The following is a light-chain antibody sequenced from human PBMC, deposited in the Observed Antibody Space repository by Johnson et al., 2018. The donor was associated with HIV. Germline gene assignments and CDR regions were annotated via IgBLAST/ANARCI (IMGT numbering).Light chain of an antibody. J-gene: IGLJ1*01. CDR1: SSNIGNNY. V-gene: IGLV1-51*01. CDR3: GTWDSSLSAEV. CDR2: DNN. Sequence: QSVLTQPPSVSAAPGQKVTISCSGSSSNIGNNYVSWYQQLPGTAPKLVIYDNNKRPSGIPDRFSGSKSGTSATLVITGLQTGDEADYYCGTWDSSLSAEVFGTGTKVTVL.